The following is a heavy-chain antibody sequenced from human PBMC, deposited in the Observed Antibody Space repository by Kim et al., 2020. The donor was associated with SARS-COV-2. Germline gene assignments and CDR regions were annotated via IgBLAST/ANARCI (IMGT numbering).Heavy chain of an antibody. D-gene: IGHD3-3*01. CDR1: GGSFSGYY. CDR2: INHSGST. V-gene: IGHV4-34*01. Sequence: SETLSLTCAVYGGSFSGYYWSWIRQPPGKGLEWIGEINHSGSTNYNPSLKSRVTISVDTSKNQFSLKLSSVTAADTAVYYCARGPINFWSAAWFDYWGQGTLVTVSS. J-gene: IGHJ4*02. CDR3: ARGPINFWSAAWFDY.